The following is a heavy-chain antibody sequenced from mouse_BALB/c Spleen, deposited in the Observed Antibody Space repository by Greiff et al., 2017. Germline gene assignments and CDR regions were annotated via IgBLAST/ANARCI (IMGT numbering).Heavy chain of an antibody. CDR2: ISSGSSTI. CDR1: GFTFSSFG. V-gene: IGHV5-17*02. D-gene: IGHD2-3*01. CDR3: ARGGDGPYAMDY. J-gene: IGHJ4*01. Sequence: DVMLVESGGGLVQPGGSRKLSCAASGFTFSSFGMHWVRQAPEKGLEWVAYISSGSSTIYYADTVKGRFTISRDNPKNTLFLQMTSLRSEDTAMYYCARGGDGPYAMDYWGQGTSVTVSS.